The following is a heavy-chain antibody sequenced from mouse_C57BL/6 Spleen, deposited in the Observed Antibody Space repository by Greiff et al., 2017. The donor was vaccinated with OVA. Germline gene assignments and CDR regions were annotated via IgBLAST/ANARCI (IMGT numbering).Heavy chain of an antibody. CDR2: IDPSDSYT. CDR1: GYTFTSYW. V-gene: IGHV1-69*01. J-gene: IGHJ2*01. Sequence: VQLQQSGAELVMPGASVKLSCKASGYTFTSYWMHWVKQRPGQGLEWIGEIDPSDSYTNYNQKFKGKSTLTVDKSSSTAYMQLSSLTSEDSAVYYCARSLGNYDYCGQGTTLTVSS. D-gene: IGHD2-1*01. CDR3: ARSLGNYDY.